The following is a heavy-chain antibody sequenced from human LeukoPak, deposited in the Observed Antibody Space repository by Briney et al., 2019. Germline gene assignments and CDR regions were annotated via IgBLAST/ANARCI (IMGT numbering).Heavy chain of an antibody. V-gene: IGHV4-59*01. CDR3: ARTPATTWTNHFDY. CDR2: MYYSGST. CDR1: GGSISTYY. Sequence: SETLSLTCTVSGGSISTYYWNWIRQSPGKGLEWVGYMYYSGSTNYNPSLKSRVTISVDTSKNESSLKLSSVTAADTAVYYCARTPATTWTNHFDYWGQGTLVTVSS. D-gene: IGHD4-17*01. J-gene: IGHJ4*02.